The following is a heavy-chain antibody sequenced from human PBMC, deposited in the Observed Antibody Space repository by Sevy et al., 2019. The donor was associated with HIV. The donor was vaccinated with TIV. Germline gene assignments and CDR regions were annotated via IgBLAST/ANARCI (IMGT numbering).Heavy chain of an antibody. CDR2: ISGIGSST. CDR1: GFTFNTHA. J-gene: IGHJ3*01. V-gene: IGHV3-23*01. D-gene: IGHD3-22*01. Sequence: GGSLRLSCAASGFTFNTHAMNWVRQAPGKGLEWVSVISGIGSSTYYADSVKGRFTISRDNSKNTLYLQMNSLRADEKAVYYCAKALNPALESMIEVIFRSLKGFDVWGQGTMVTVSS. CDR3: AKALNPALESMIEVIFRSLKGFDV.